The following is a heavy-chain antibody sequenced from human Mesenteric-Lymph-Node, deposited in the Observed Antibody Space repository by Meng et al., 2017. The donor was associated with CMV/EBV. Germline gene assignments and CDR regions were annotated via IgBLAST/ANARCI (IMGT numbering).Heavy chain of an antibody. CDR3: ARGSGYNYGPIDY. CDR2: IYTGGST. J-gene: IGHJ4*02. Sequence: GESLKISCAASGFTFRDYYMSWSRQAPGKGLEWVSLIYTGGSTYYTDSVKGRFTISRDNSKNTVYLQMSSLRAEDTAVYYCARGSGYNYGPIDYWGQGTLVTVSS. D-gene: IGHD5-18*01. V-gene: IGHV3-53*01. CDR1: GFTFRDYY.